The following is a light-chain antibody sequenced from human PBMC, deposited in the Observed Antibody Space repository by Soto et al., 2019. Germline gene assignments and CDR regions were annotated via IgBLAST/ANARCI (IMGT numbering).Light chain of an antibody. J-gene: IGKJ1*01. V-gene: IGKV3-15*01. CDR3: QQYNNRPPWT. Sequence: EIVMTQSPATLSVSPGERATLSCRASQSVNSNLAWYQHKPGQPPRLLIYGASTRATGIPARFSGSGSGTEFTLTISSLQSEDFAVYYCQQYNNRPPWTLVQGTKVEVK. CDR2: GAS. CDR1: QSVNSN.